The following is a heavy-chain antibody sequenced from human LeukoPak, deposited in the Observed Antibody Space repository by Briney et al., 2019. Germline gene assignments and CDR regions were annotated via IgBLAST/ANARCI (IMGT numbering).Heavy chain of an antibody. CDR3: ARDGEVTIFGVVITYYMDV. D-gene: IGHD3-3*01. CDR1: GYTFTGYY. V-gene: IGHV1-2*02. J-gene: IGHJ6*03. Sequence: ASVKVSCKASGYTFTGYYMHLVRQAPGQGLEWMGWINPNSGGTNYAQKFQGRVTMTRDTSISTAYMELSRLRSDDTAVYYCARDGEVTIFGVVITYYMDVWGKGTTVTVSS. CDR2: INPNSGGT.